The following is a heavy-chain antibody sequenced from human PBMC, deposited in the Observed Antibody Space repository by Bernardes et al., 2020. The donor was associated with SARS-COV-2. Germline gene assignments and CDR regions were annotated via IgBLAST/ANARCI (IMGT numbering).Heavy chain of an antibody. CDR1: EFTFSSYS. D-gene: IGHD2-15*01. CDR3: SGGKGSMWGFPLRLGL. CDR2: ISTSSSTM. Sequence: GGSLRLSCAASEFTFSSYSMSWVRQAPGKGLEWVSRISTSSSTMYYADSVKGRFTISRDNAKNSLYLQMNSLRAEDTAVYYCSGGKGSMWGFPLRLGLWGQGTTVTVSS. V-gene: IGHV3-48*01. J-gene: IGHJ6*02.